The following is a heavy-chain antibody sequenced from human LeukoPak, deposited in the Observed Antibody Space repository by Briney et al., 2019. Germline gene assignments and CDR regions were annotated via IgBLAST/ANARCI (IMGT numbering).Heavy chain of an antibody. V-gene: IGHV3-30*18. CDR3: AKGSSGYPDSFLDY. J-gene: IGHJ4*02. CDR1: GFTFSSYG. CDR2: ISYDGSNK. Sequence: GRSLRLSCAASGFTFSSYGMHWVRQAPGKGLEWVAVISYDGSNKYYADSVKGRFTISRDNSKNTLYLQMNSLRAEDTAVYYCAKGSSGYPDSFLDYWGQGTLVTVSS. D-gene: IGHD3-3*01.